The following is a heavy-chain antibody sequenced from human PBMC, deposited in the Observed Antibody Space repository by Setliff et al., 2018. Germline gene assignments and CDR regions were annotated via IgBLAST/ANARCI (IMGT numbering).Heavy chain of an antibody. V-gene: IGHV4-39*07. J-gene: IGHJ4*02. Sequence: PSETLSLTCTVSGASVSGNSYYWGWIRQPPGKGLEWIGSMYCGGGGSTYYNAALKSRVTISVDTSKNQFSLKLNSVTAADTALYYCARAPRYFDPTGSYFDSWGQGTLVTVSS. D-gene: IGHD3-9*01. CDR3: ARAPRYFDPTGSYFDS. CDR2: MYCGGGGST. CDR1: GASVSGNSYY.